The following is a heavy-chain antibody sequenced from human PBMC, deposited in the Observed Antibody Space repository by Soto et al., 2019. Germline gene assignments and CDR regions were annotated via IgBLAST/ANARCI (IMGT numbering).Heavy chain of an antibody. CDR1: GGSISGSRYY. D-gene: IGHD2-2*01. J-gene: IGHJ5*02. CDR3: ASTAAAVDWFDP. CDR2: IYYSGST. V-gene: IGHV4-39*01. Sequence: QLQLQESGPGLVKPSETLSLTCTVCGGSISGSRYYWGWIRQPPGKGLEWIGSIYYSGSTYYNPSLKSRVTISVVTSKYQFSLKLSSMTAPDTAVFYCASTAAAVDWFDPWGQACLITVSS.